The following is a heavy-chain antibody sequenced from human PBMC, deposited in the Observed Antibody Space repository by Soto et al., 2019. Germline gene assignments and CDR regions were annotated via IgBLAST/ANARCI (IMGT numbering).Heavy chain of an antibody. D-gene: IGHD3-10*01. CDR2: VYYDGGS. V-gene: IGHV4-59*08. CDR3: VRQGIGNLHGLVDV. J-gene: IGHJ6*02. CDR1: GGSIDGRN. Sequence: QVQLQESGPGLVKPSETLSLTCTVSGGSIDGRNCAWIRQPPGKGLEWLGYVYYDGGSSYNPSVKSRTTLSVDPSKSPFSLQLRSVTAADTAVYYCVRQGIGNLHGLVDVWGRGTTVTVSS.